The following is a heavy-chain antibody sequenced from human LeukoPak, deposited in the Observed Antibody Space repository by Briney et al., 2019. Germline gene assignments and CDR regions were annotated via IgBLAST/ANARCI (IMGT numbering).Heavy chain of an antibody. CDR2: IYYSGST. CDR3: ARVGPGRLPDY. J-gene: IGHJ4*02. CDR1: GGSISSGGYS. D-gene: IGHD5-12*01. Sequence: SETLSLTCTVSGGSISSGGYSWSWIRQHPGKGLEWIGYIYYSGSTYYNPSLKSRVTISVDTSKNQFSLKLSSVTAADTAVYYCARVGPGRLPDYWGQGTLVTVSS. V-gene: IGHV4-31*03.